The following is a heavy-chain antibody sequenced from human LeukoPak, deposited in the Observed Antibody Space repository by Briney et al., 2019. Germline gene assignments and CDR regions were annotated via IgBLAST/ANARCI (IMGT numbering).Heavy chain of an antibody. Sequence: GASVKVSCKASGYTFSSYGIIWVRQAPGQGLEWMGWISGYNGNTNYAQKFQGRVTITADESTSTAYMELSSLRSEDTAVYYCAIHPPHDNWFDPWGQGTLVTVSS. V-gene: IGHV1-18*04. J-gene: IGHJ5*02. CDR1: GYTFSSYG. CDR3: AIHPPHDNWFDP. CDR2: ISGYNGNT.